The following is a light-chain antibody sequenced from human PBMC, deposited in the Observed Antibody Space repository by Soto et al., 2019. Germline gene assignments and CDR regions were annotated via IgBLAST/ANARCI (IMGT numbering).Light chain of an antibody. CDR2: DVS. CDR3: QQYNNWPLT. CDR1: QSVSSD. V-gene: IGKV3D-15*01. Sequence: EIVMTQSPATLSVSPGERATLSCRASQSVSSDLAWYHQKPGQAPRLLIYDVSTRATGIPTRFSGSGSGTEFTLTISSLQSEDFAAYYCQQYNNWPLTFGGGTKVDIK. J-gene: IGKJ4*01.